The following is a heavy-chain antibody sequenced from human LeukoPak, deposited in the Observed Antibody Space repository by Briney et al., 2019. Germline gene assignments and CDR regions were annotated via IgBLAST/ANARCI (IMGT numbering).Heavy chain of an antibody. V-gene: IGHV3-9*01. Sequence: GGSLRLSCAASGFTFDDYAMHWVRQAPGKGLEWVSGISWNSGSIGYADSVKGRFTISRDNAKNSLYLQMNSLRAEDTALYYCAKVAAAVKADYYYGMDVWGQGTTVTVSS. CDR2: ISWNSGSI. CDR3: AKVAAAVKADYYYGMDV. J-gene: IGHJ6*02. D-gene: IGHD6-13*01. CDR1: GFTFDDYA.